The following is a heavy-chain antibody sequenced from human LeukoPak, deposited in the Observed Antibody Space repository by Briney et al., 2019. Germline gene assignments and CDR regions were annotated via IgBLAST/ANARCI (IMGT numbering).Heavy chain of an antibody. Sequence: PGGSLRLSCAASGFTFSNYAMHWVRQPPRKGLELVTVISHDGSNKYYVDSVKGRFTISRDNSKNTLSPQMNSLRAEDTAVYFCARPNCSSGSCPNRGGYYYYYMDVWGKGTTVTVSS. CDR2: ISHDGSNK. V-gene: IGHV3-30*01. D-gene: IGHD2-15*01. CDR1: GFTFSNYA. J-gene: IGHJ6*03. CDR3: ARPNCSSGSCPNRGGYYYYYMDV.